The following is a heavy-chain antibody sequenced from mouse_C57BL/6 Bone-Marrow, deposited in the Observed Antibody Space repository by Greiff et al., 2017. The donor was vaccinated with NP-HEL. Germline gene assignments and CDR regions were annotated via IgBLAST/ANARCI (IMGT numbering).Heavy chain of an antibody. CDR3: AKKSRYGSSYDYYAMDY. J-gene: IGHJ4*01. CDR2: IWRGGST. CDR1: GFSLTSYG. V-gene: IGHV2-5*01. Sequence: VMLVESGPGLVQPSQSLSITCTVSGFSLTSYGVHWVRQSPGKGLEWLGVIWRGGSTDYNAAFMSRLSITKDNSKSQVFFKMNSLQADDTAIYYCAKKSRYGSSYDYYAMDYWGQGTSVTVSS. D-gene: IGHD1-1*01.